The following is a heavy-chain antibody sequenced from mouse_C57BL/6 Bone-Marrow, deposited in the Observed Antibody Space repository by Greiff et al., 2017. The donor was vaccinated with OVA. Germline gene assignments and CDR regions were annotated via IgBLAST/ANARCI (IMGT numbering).Heavy chain of an antibody. CDR3: ARAPYYGYYFDY. J-gene: IGHJ2*01. V-gene: IGHV5-4*01. CDR1: GFTFSSYA. CDR2: ISDGGSYT. D-gene: IGHD1-1*02. Sequence: VQLVESGGGLVKPGGSLKLSCAASGFTFSSYAMSWVRQTPEKRLEWVATISDGGSYTYYPDNVKGRFPISRDNAKNNLYLQMSHRKSEDTAMYYCARAPYYGYYFDYWGQGTTLTVSS.